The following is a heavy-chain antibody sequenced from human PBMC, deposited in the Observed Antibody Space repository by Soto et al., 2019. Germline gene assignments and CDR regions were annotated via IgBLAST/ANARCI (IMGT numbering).Heavy chain of an antibody. Sequence: QVQLQESGPGLVKPSETLSLTCTVSGGSISNYYWSWIRQPPGKGLEWIGYIFYSGSTNYNPSLKSRVTIAVDTSKNQFSLKLTSGTAADTAVYYCARVSWDSSSSEVGWFDPWGQGTRVTVSS. CDR2: IFYSGST. J-gene: IGHJ5*02. CDR1: GGSISNYY. CDR3: ARVSWDSSSSEVGWFDP. V-gene: IGHV4-59*01. D-gene: IGHD3-22*01.